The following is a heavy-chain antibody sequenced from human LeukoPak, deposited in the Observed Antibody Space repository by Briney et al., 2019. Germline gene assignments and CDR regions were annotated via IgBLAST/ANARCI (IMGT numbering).Heavy chain of an antibody. CDR1: GLPIADFA. Sequence: QPGGSLRLSCVASGLPIADFAMHWVRQAPGKGLEWVSLISGDGVSTFYADSVKGRFSISRDNSKNTLYLQLNTLRADDTATYYCAKPISGGLAVTADWFHPWGQGTLVVVSS. CDR2: ISGDGVST. CDR3: AKPISGGLAVTADWFHP. J-gene: IGHJ5*01. V-gene: IGHV3-43*02. D-gene: IGHD6-19*01.